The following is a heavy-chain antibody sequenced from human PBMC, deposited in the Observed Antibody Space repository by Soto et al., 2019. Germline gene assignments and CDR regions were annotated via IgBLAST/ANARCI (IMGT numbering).Heavy chain of an antibody. J-gene: IGHJ4*02. CDR3: ARVRGPYSSSWYPPYYFDY. V-gene: IGHV4-39*01. D-gene: IGHD6-13*01. CDR1: GGSISSSSYY. CDR2: IYYSGST. Sequence: QLQLQESGPGLVKPSETLSLTCTVSGGSISSSSYYWGCIRQPPGKGLEWIGSIYYSGSTYFNPSLKSRVTISVDTSKNQFSLKLSSVTAADTAVYYCARVRGPYSSSWYPPYYFDYCGQGTLVTVSS.